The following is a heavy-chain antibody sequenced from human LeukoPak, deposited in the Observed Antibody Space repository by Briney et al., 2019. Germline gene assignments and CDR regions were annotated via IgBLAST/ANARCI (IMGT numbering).Heavy chain of an antibody. CDR2: FDPEDGET. CDR1: GYTLTELS. CDR3: APWELDY. Sequence: ASVKVSCKVSGYTLTELSIHWVRQAPGKGLQWMGRFDPEDGETIYAQKFQGRVTMTEDTSTDTAYMELSSLRSEDTAVYYCAPWELDYWGQGTLVTVSS. D-gene: IGHD3-10*01. V-gene: IGHV1-24*01. J-gene: IGHJ4*02.